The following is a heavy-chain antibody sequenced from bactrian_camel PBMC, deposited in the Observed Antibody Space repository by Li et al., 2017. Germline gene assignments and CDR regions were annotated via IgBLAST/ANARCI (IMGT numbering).Heavy chain of an antibody. Sequence: VQLVESGGGLVQPGASLRLSCTTSGFTFRHYDMSWVRQAPGKGFEWIAGGGGVGGRPFYADSVKGRFTTSRDNAGDLLYLQMNSLKAEDTAMYYCAADDPFRRFPGYTEYDAARGLDPRARCDFDYWGQGTQVTVS. CDR2: GGGVGGRP. J-gene: IGHJ4*01. CDR1: GFTFRHYD. CDR3: AADDPFRRFPGYTEYDAARGLDPRARCDFDY. D-gene: IGHD1*01. V-gene: IGHV3S40*01.